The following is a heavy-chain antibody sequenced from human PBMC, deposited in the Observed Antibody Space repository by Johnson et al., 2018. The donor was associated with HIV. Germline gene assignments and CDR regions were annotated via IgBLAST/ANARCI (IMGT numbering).Heavy chain of an antibody. CDR3: ARDTSIAAARAFDI. V-gene: IGHV3-13*01. CDR2: IGTIGDT. CDR1: GFTFSDHD. J-gene: IGHJ3*02. D-gene: IGHD6-6*01. Sequence: VQLVESGGGLVHPGGSLRLSCAASGFTFSDHDMHWVRQTEGIGLEWVSAIGTIGDTHYHGSVKGRFTISRENATNFLYLQMNSLAAGDTAVYYCARDTSIAAARAFDIWGQGTMVTVSS.